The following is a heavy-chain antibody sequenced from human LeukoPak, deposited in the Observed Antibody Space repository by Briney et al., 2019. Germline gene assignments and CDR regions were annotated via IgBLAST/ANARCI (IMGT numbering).Heavy chain of an antibody. D-gene: IGHD3-22*01. V-gene: IGHV5-51*01. CDR1: GYSFTSYW. Sequence: KAGESLKISCQGSGYSFTSYWIGWVRQMPGKGLEWMGIIYPGDSDTRYSPSFQGQVTISADKSISTAYLQWSSLKASDTAMYYCAGHYYYDSSDEHGDAFDIWGQGTMVTVSS. CDR2: IYPGDSDT. CDR3: AGHYYYDSSDEHGDAFDI. J-gene: IGHJ3*02.